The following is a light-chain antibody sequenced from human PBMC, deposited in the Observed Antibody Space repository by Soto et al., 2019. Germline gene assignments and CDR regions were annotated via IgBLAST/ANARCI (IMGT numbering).Light chain of an antibody. Sequence: IQMSQSPSTLPASVGDTVTITCRSSQSIYVSFAWYQQXPGKAPHFLIYDASTSQGGAPSRLGGSGSGTEFTLTVTSLQPEDFATYFYQQYDRYSTFRHGTQVDIK. V-gene: IGKV1-5*01. CDR1: QSIYVS. CDR3: QQYDRYST. J-gene: IGKJ1*01. CDR2: DAS.